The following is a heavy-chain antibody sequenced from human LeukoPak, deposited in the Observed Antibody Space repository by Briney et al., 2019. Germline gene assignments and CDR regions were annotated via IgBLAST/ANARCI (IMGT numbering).Heavy chain of an antibody. CDR2: IHYSGST. D-gene: IGHD3-22*01. J-gene: IGHJ5*02. V-gene: IGHV4-39*07. CDR3: ASTPNLYDSSGYFFDP. Sequence: SETLSLTCTVSGGSISSSSYYWGWIRQPPGKGLEWIGSIHYSGSTYYNPSLKSRVTISVDASKNQFSLKLSSVTAADTAVYYCASTPNLYDSSGYFFDPWGQGTLVTVSS. CDR1: GGSISSSSYY.